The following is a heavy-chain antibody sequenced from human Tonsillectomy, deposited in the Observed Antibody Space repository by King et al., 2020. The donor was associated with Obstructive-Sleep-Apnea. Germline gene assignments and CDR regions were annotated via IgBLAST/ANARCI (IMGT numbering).Heavy chain of an antibody. CDR3: ARGARRRGDY. J-gene: IGHJ4*02. Sequence: VQLQESGPGLVKPSQTLSLTCTVSGGSINSGYYYWSWIRQHPEKGLEWIGDIYYSGSTYYNPSLKSRVTISVETSKNQFSLKLTPVTAADTAVYYCARGARRRGDYWGQGTLVTVSS. D-gene: IGHD3-10*01. V-gene: IGHV4-31*03. CDR1: GGSINSGYYY. CDR2: IYYSGST.